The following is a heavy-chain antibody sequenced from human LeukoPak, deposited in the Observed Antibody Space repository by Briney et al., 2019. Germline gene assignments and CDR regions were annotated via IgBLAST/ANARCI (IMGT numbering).Heavy chain of an antibody. CDR2: IYTSGST. Sequence: SETLSLTCTVSGGSISSSSYYWGWIRQPPGKGLEWIGSIYTSGSTNYNPSLKSRVTISVDTSKNQFSLKLNSVTAADTAVYYCARASGGMDGSGSSDYWGQGTLVTVSS. CDR3: ARASGGMDGSGSSDY. D-gene: IGHD3-10*01. CDR1: GGSISSSSYY. V-gene: IGHV4-39*07. J-gene: IGHJ4*02.